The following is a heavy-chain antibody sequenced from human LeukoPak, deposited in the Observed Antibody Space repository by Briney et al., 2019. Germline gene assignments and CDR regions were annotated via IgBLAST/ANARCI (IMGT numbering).Heavy chain of an antibody. J-gene: IGHJ3*02. CDR1: GGSISSGGYY. CDR3: ARAGLSTAMLPARAFDI. D-gene: IGHD5-18*01. CDR2: IYHSGST. Sequence: PSETLSLTCTVSGGSISSGGYYWSWIRQPPGKGLEWIGYIYHSGSTYYNPSLKSRVTISVDKSKNQFSLKLSSVTAADTAVYYCARAGLSTAMLPARAFDIWGQGTMVTVSS. V-gene: IGHV4-30-2*01.